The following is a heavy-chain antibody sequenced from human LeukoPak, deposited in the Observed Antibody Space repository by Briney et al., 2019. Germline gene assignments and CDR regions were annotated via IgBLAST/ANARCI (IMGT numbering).Heavy chain of an antibody. J-gene: IGHJ3*02. CDR3: ARTFPIVALMASVFDI. Sequence: GGSLRLSCAASGFTFSSYSMNWVRQAPGKGLEWVSSISSSSSYIYYADSVKGRFTISRDNAKNSLYLQMNSLRAEDTAVYYCARTFPIVALMASVFDIWGQGTMVTVSS. CDR2: ISSSSSYI. D-gene: IGHD2-15*01. CDR1: GFTFSSYS. V-gene: IGHV3-21*04.